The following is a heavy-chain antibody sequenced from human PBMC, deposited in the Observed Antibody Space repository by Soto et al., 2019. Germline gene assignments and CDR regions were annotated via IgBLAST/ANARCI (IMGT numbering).Heavy chain of an antibody. CDR1: GGTFSNSP. V-gene: IGHV1-69*13. CDR3: ARGRTIFGVVNFDY. D-gene: IGHD3-3*01. CDR2: VIPIFSVM. Sequence: SVKVSCKASGGTFSNSPIAWVRLAPGQGLEWMGGVIPIFSVMKYAEKFQGRVTFTADDSTSTVYMELSSLTSEDTAVYYCARGRTIFGVVNFDYWGQGTPVTVSS. J-gene: IGHJ4*02.